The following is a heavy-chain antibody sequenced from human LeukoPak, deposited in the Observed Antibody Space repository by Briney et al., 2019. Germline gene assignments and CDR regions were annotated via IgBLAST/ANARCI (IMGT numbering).Heavy chain of an antibody. V-gene: IGHV3-48*01. CDR2: ISSSGSTI. J-gene: IGHJ4*02. CDR3: AKAGLRFLEWLLPYDY. D-gene: IGHD3-3*01. CDR1: GFTFSNYG. Sequence: AGGSLRLSCAASGFTFSNYGVHWVRQAPGKGLEWVSYISSSGSTIYYADSVKGRFTISRDNSKNTLYLQMNSLRAEDTAVYYCAKAGLRFLEWLLPYDYWGQGTLVTVSS.